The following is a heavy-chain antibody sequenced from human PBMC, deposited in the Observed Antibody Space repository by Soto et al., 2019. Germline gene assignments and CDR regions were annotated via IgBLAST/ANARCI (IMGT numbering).Heavy chain of an antibody. V-gene: IGHV1-18*01. Sequence: ASVKVSCKASGYTFTSYGISWVRQAPGQGLEWMGWISAYNGNTNYAQKLQGRVTMTTDTSTSTAYMELRSLRSDDTAVYYCARMTYYDFWSGYSDFDYWGQGTLVTVSS. CDR3: ARMTYYDFWSGYSDFDY. J-gene: IGHJ4*02. D-gene: IGHD3-3*01. CDR1: GYTFTSYG. CDR2: ISAYNGNT.